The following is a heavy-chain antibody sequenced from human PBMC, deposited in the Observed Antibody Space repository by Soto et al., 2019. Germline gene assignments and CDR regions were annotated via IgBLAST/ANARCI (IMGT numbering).Heavy chain of an antibody. CDR3: ARGYYYHSSGYYEDPSRDYYYGMDV. Sequence: ASVKVSCKASGGTFSSYAITWVRQAPEQGLEWMGGTIPLFGTPNYAQKFQGRVTITADTSTSTAYMELRSLRSDGTAVSYCARGYYYHSSGYYEDPSRDYYYGMDVWGQGTTVTVS. CDR2: TIPLFGTP. J-gene: IGHJ6*02. CDR1: GGTFSSYA. V-gene: IGHV1-69*06. D-gene: IGHD3-22*01.